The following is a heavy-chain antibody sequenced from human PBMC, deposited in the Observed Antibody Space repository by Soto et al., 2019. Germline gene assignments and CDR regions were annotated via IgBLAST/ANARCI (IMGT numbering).Heavy chain of an antibody. Sequence: GGSLRLSCAASGFTFSTNLMHWVRQGPGKGLVWVSRINSDGTTAAYADSVQGRFTISRDNAKNTLYLHMTSLRGEDTTVYYRAKDGEGVANFDYWGQGTLVTVSS. D-gene: IGHD3-10*01. V-gene: IGHV3-74*01. CDR3: AKDGEGVANFDY. CDR2: INSDGTTA. J-gene: IGHJ4*02. CDR1: GFTFSTNL.